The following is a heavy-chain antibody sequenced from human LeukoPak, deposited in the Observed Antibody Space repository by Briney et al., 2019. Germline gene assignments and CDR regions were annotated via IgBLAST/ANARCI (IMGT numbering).Heavy chain of an antibody. J-gene: IGHJ3*02. CDR1: GGTFSSYA. CDR3: ARTQNVVATAIYAFDI. D-gene: IGHD2-21*02. Sequence: SVKVSCKASGGTFSSYAISWVRQAPGQGLEWMGGIIPIFGTANYAQKFQGRVTITTDESTSTAYMELSSLRSEDTAVYYCARTQNVVATAIYAFDIWGQGTMVTVSS. CDR2: IIPIFGTA. V-gene: IGHV1-69*05.